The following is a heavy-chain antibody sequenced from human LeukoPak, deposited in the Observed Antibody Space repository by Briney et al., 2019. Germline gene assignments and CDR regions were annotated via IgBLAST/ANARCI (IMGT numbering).Heavy chain of an antibody. V-gene: IGHV1-58*01. CDR2: IVVGSGNT. CDR3: AARATGSYYYYGMDV. D-gene: IGHD1-26*01. CDR1: GFTFTSAA. J-gene: IGHJ6*02. Sequence: SVKVSCKASGFTFTSAAVQWVRQARGQALEWIGWIVVGSGNTNYAQKFQERVIITRDMSTSTVYMELSSLRSEDTAVYYCAARATGSYYYYGMDVWGQGTTVTVSS.